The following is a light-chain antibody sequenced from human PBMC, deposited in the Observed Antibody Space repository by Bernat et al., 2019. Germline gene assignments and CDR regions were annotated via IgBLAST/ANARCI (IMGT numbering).Light chain of an antibody. Sequence: QSALTQPPSVSGSPGQSVAISCTGTSSDIGSYDSLSWYQQPPGTAPKLLIYEVNNRPSGVPDRFSGSKSDNTASLTISGLQVEDEADYYCSSYTSTSTFVFGTGTKVTVL. V-gene: IGLV2-18*02. CDR1: SSDIGSYDS. J-gene: IGLJ1*01. CDR3: SSYTSTSTFV. CDR2: EVN.